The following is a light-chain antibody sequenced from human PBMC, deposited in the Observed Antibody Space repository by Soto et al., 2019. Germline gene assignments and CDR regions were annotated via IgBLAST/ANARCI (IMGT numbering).Light chain of an antibody. CDR3: HHYNGYPWT. Sequence: DIQLVQSPSSLSASVGDRVTITSRACQGVNNYLAWFHQRPGEAPQSLIYAASTLRAGVPSRFSGSGYGTDFILTIDSLHPEDFGTYYCHHYNGYPWTFGQGTTV. V-gene: IGKV1-16*01. CDR1: QGVNNY. CDR2: AAS. J-gene: IGKJ1*01.